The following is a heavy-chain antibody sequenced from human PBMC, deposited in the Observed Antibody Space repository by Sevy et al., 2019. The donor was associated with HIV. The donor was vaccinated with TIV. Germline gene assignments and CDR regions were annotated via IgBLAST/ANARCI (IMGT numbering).Heavy chain of an antibody. V-gene: IGHV4-34*01. CDR3: APWPPVVVVPGAPSWFDP. J-gene: IGHJ5*02. D-gene: IGHD2-2*01. CDR2: IKESGIT. CDR1: DGSFSGYY. Sequence: SETLSLTCAVHDGSFSGYYWNWIRQLPGKGLEWIGEIKESGITYYNPFLKSRVDISVDTSKKQFSLKLNSVTSADSALYFCAPWPPVVVVPGAPSWFDPWGQGTLVTVSS.